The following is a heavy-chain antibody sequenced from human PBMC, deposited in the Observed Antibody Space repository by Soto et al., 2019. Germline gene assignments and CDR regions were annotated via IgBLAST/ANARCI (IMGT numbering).Heavy chain of an antibody. CDR2: INPNSGGT. CDR3: ARGGYSYGFDWFEP. D-gene: IGHD5-18*01. J-gene: IGHJ5*02. CDR1: GYTFTCYY. Sequence: ASVKVSCKASGYTFTCYYMHWVRQAPGQGLEWMGWINPNSGGTNYAQKFQGRVTMTRDTSISTAYMELSRLRSDDTAVYYCARGGYSYGFDWFEPWGQGTLVTVSS. V-gene: IGHV1-2*02.